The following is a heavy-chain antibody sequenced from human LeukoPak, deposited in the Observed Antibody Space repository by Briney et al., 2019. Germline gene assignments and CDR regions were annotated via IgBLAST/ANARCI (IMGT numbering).Heavy chain of an antibody. CDR1: GGSISSSSYY. J-gene: IGHJ4*02. CDR2: IYYSGST. D-gene: IGHD6-13*01. Sequence: PSETLSLTRTVSGGSISSSSYYWGWIRQPPGKGLEWIGSIYYSGSTYYNPSLKSRVTISVDTSKNQFSLKLSSVTAADTAVYYCARSPPFRQQLVTPTYYFDYWGQGTLVTVSS. V-gene: IGHV4-39*01. CDR3: ARSPPFRQQLVTPTYYFDY.